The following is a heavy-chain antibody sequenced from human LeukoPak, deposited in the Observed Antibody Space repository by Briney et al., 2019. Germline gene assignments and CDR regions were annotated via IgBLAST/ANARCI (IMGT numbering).Heavy chain of an antibody. CDR2: ISGYNFNT. CDR1: GYSFSNYG. J-gene: IGHJ4*02. V-gene: IGHV1-18*01. CDR3: ARDSRYFAWLFLSDFDY. D-gene: IGHD3-9*01. Sequence: ASVKVSCKASGYSFSNYGISWVRQAPGQGLEWMGLISGYNFNTNYAQKFQGRVTVTTDTSTPTAYMALRSLRSDDTAVYYCARDSRYFAWLFLSDFDYWGQGTLVIVSS.